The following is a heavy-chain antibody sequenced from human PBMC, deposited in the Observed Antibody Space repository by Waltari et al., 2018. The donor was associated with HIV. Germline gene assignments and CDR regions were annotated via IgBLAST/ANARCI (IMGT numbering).Heavy chain of an antibody. D-gene: IGHD6-19*01. J-gene: IGHJ6*02. V-gene: IGHV3-49*03. CDR2: MRRATEGGKK. CDR1: GLTFGDNA. CDR3: VRSGWSMSVYYRHDVDV. Sequence: DVQVMETGGTVVQPGQSLRLSFTTSGLTFGDNAVRWFRPGPGTGLQWIGFMRRATEGGKKGYARSVKGRFTVSRDDSKNIAFLERNNLKMEDTALYYCVRSGWSMSVYYRHDVDVGGQGTMVTV.